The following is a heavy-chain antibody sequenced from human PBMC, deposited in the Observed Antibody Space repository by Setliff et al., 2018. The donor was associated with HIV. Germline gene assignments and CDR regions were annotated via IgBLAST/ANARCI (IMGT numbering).Heavy chain of an antibody. CDR2: IYNSGGT. Sequence: SETLSLTCTVSGGSISTGGYYWSWIRQHPGKGLEWIGYIYNSGGTYYNPSLKSRISISMDTSKNQFSLKLKSVTAADTAVYYCARLNVEMFVVMAATPGWFGPWGQGILVTVSS. J-gene: IGHJ5*02. CDR3: ARLNVEMFVVMAATPGWFGP. CDR1: GGSISTGGYY. D-gene: IGHD2-15*01. V-gene: IGHV4-31*03.